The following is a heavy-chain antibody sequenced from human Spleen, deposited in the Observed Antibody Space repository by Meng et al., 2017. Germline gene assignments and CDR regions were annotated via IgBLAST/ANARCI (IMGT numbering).Heavy chain of an antibody. CDR2: IYHSGST. V-gene: IGHV4-38-2*02. J-gene: IGHJ6*02. CDR1: GYSIISGYY. CDR3: ARDPRYYYGMDV. Sequence: SETLSLTCTVSGYSIISGYYWDWIRQSPGKGREWIGIIYHSGSTYDNPSLKSQFTMSVDTSKNQFTLKLSSVTAADTAVYYCARDPRYYYGMDVWGQGTTVTVSS.